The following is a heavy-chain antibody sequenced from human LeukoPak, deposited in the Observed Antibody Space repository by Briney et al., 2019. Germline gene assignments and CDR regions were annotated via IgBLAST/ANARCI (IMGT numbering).Heavy chain of an antibody. CDR1: GYTFTSYA. D-gene: IGHD3-22*01. Sequence: SVKVSCKASGYTFTSYAMHWVRQAPGQRLEWMGWINAGNGNTKYSQKFQGRVTITRDTSASTAYMELSSLRSEDTAVYYCARKGYDSSGYYKSNYFDYWGQGTLVTVSS. CDR2: INAGNGNT. J-gene: IGHJ4*02. V-gene: IGHV1-3*01. CDR3: ARKGYDSSGYYKSNYFDY.